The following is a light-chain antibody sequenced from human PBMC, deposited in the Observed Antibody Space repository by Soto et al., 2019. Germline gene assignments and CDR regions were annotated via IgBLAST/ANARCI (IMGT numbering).Light chain of an antibody. CDR3: QSADSSGTYRV. Sequence: SYELTQPPSVSVSPGQTARITCSGDALPTQYAYWYQQKPRQAPVLVIYKDSERPSGIPERFSGSSSGTTVTLTISGVQAEDEADYYCQSADSSGTYRVFGGGTKLTVL. J-gene: IGLJ3*02. V-gene: IGLV3-25*03. CDR2: KDS. CDR1: ALPTQY.